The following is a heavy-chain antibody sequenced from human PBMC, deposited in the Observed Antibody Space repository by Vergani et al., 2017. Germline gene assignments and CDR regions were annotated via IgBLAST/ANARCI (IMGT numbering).Heavy chain of an antibody. CDR2: IRTSENGGTS. CDR3: TRGYKYGYD. J-gene: IGHJ4*02. Sequence: EVKLVESGGGLVQPGQSLRLACITSGFTFHDFGINWVRQAPGKGLEWISLIRTSENGGTSQYAASVAGRFSISRDDSKSVAYLQMDGLKTDDTATYYCTRGYKYGYDWGQGTLVTVSS. V-gene: IGHV3-49*04. CDR1: GFTFHDFG. D-gene: IGHD5-18*01.